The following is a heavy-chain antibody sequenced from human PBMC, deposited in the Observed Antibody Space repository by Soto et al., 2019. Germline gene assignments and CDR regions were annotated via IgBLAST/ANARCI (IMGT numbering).Heavy chain of an antibody. J-gene: IGHJ6*02. Sequence: PGGSLRLSCAASGFTFSSYWMSWVRQAPGKGLEWVANIKQDGSEKYYVDSVKGRFTISRDNAKNSLYLQMNSLRAEDTAVYYCARSSSSWYGYYYYGMDVWGQGTTVTVSS. CDR1: GFTFSSYW. D-gene: IGHD6-13*01. CDR3: ARSSSSWYGYYYYGMDV. V-gene: IGHV3-7*03. CDR2: IKQDGSEK.